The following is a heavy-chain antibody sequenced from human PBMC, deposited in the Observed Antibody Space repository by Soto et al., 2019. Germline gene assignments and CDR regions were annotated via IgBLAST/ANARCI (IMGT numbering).Heavy chain of an antibody. CDR3: ARAPGGGYYDSSGYYTFDY. CDR1: GGTFSSYA. V-gene: IGHV1-69*13. D-gene: IGHD3-22*01. CDR2: IIPIFGTA. J-gene: IGHJ4*02. Sequence: ASVKVSCKASGGTFSSYAISWVRQAPGQGLEWMGGIIPIFGTANYAQKFQGRVTITADESTSTAYMELSSLRSEDTAVYYCARAPGGGYYDSSGYYTFDYWGQGTLVTVSS.